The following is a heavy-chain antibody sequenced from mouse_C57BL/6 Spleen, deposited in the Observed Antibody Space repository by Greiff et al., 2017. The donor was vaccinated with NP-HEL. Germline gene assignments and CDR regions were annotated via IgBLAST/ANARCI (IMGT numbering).Heavy chain of an antibody. V-gene: IGHV5-4*01. Sequence: DVQLVESGGGLVKPGGSLKLSCAASGFTFSSYAMSWVRQTPEKRLEWVATISDGGSYTYYPDNVKGRFTISRDNAKNNLYLQMSHLKSEDTAMYYCARDGSNYPFAYWGQGTLVTVSA. J-gene: IGHJ3*01. CDR1: GFTFSSYA. D-gene: IGHD2-5*01. CDR2: ISDGGSYT. CDR3: ARDGSNYPFAY.